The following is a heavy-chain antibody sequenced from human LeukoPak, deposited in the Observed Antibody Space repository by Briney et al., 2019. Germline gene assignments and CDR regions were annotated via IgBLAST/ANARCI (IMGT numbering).Heavy chain of an antibody. J-gene: IGHJ5*02. CDR3: ARESGAPPNWFDP. CDR2: INPNSGGT. Sequence: ASVKVSCKASGYTFTGYYMHWVRQAPGQGLEWMGWINPNSGGTNYAQKFQGRVTMTRDTSISTAYMELSSLRSEDTAVYYCARESGAPPNWFDPWGQGTLVTVSS. V-gene: IGHV1-2*02. CDR1: GYTFTGYY. D-gene: IGHD1-26*01.